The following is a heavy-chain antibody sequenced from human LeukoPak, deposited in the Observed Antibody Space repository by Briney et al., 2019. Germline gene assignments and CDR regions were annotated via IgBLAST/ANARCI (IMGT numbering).Heavy chain of an antibody. J-gene: IGHJ4*02. CDR1: GFTFSSYS. V-gene: IGHV3-21*01. D-gene: IGHD1-26*01. CDR3: ARDGPELSFDY. CDR2: ISSSSSYI. Sequence: PGGSLRHSCAASGFTFSSYSMNWVRQAPGKGLEWVSSISSSSSYIYYADSVKGRFTISRDNAKNSLYLQMNSLRAEDTAVYHCARDGPELSFDYWGQGTLVTVSS.